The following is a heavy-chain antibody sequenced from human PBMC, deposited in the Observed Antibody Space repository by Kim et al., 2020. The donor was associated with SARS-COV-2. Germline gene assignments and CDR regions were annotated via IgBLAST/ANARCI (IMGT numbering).Heavy chain of an antibody. V-gene: IGHV4-39*01. J-gene: IGHJ4*02. D-gene: IGHD5-12*01. CDR1: GGSISSSSYY. Sequence: SETLSLTCTVSGGSISSSSYYWGWIRQPPGKGLEWIGSIYYSGSTYYNPSLKSRVTISVDTSKNQFSLKLSSVTAADTAVYYCARHREVRRWLPQLNPPDYWGQGTLVTVSS. CDR3: ARHREVRRWLPQLNPPDY. CDR2: IYYSGST.